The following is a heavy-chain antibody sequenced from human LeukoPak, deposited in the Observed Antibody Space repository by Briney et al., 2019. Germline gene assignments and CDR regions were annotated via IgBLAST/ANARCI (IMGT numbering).Heavy chain of an antibody. CDR1: GFTFTSSA. CDR3: ARLSTGGSYDDY. J-gene: IGHJ4*02. V-gene: IGHV1-2*02. CDR2: INPNSGGT. Sequence: ASVKVSCKASGFTFTSSAMQWVRQAPGQGLEWMGWINPNSGGTNYAQKFQGRVTMTRDTSISTAYMELSRLRSDDTAVYYCARLSTGGSYDDYWGQGTLVTVSS. D-gene: IGHD1-26*01.